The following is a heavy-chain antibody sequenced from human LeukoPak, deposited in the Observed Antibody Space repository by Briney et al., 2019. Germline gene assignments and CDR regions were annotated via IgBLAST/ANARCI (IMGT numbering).Heavy chain of an antibody. D-gene: IGHD5-18*01. CDR1: GFTFSSYG. J-gene: IGHJ4*02. V-gene: IGHV3-30*18. Sequence: GGSLRLSCAASGFTFSSYGIHWARQAPGKGLEWVAVISHDGTNKYYADSVKGRFTISRDNSKNTLYLQMNSLRAEDTAVYYCAKAGGWLQLWYFFDYWGQGTLVTVSS. CDR3: AKAGGWLQLWYFFDY. CDR2: ISHDGTNK.